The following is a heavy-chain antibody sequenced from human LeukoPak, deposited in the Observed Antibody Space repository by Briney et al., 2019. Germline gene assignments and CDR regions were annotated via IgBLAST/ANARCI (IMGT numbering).Heavy chain of an antibody. CDR1: GYTFTGYY. V-gene: IGHV1-2*04. CDR3: AREIAAAGTRDAFDI. D-gene: IGHD6-13*01. CDR2: INPNSGGT. J-gene: IGHJ3*02. Sequence: GASVKVSCKASGYTFTGYYMHWVRQAPGQGLEWMGWINPNSGGTNYAQKFQGWVTMTRDTSISTAYMELSRLRSDDTAVYYCAREIAAAGTRDAFDIWGQGTMVTVSS.